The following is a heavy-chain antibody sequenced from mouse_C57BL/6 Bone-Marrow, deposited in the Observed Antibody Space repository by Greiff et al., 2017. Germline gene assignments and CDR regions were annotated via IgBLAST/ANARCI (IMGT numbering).Heavy chain of an antibody. D-gene: IGHD1-1*01. J-gene: IGHJ3*01. CDR3: ARGGNYPAWFAY. Sequence: QVQLQQSGAELVRPGASVKLSCKASGYTFTDYYINWVKQRPGQGLEWIARIYPGSGNTYYNEKFKGKATLTAEKSSSTAYMQLSSLTSEDSAVYFCARGGNYPAWFAYWGQGTLVTVSA. CDR2: IYPGSGNT. CDR1: GYTFTDYY. V-gene: IGHV1-76*01.